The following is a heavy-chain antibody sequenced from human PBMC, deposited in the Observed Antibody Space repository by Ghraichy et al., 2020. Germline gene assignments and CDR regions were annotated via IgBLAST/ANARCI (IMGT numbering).Heavy chain of an antibody. Sequence: GGSLRLSCAASGFTFSSYGMHWVRQAPGKGLEWVAVISYDGSNKYYADSVKGRFTISRDNSKNTLYLQMNSLRAEDTAVYYCAKDQRGWLVDYWGQGTLVTVSS. D-gene: IGHD6-19*01. V-gene: IGHV3-30*18. CDR2: ISYDGSNK. CDR3: AKDQRGWLVDY. J-gene: IGHJ4*02. CDR1: GFTFSSYG.